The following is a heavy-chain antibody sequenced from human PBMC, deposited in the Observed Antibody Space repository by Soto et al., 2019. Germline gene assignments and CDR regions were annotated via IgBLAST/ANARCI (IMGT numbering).Heavy chain of an antibody. V-gene: IGHV4-59*01. J-gene: IGHJ5*02. D-gene: IGHD4-4*01. Sequence: SETLSLTCTVSGGSIRSYYWSWIRQPPGKGLEWIGYISYTGSPKYNPSLKSRVTISLGTSKNQFSLKVTSVTAADTAVYFCARDYSNYSWLDPWGQGTLVTVSS. CDR1: GGSIRSYY. CDR3: ARDYSNYSWLDP. CDR2: ISYTGSP.